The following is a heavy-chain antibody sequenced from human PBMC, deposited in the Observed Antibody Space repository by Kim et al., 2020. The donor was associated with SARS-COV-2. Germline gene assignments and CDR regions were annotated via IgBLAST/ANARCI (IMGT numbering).Heavy chain of an antibody. CDR3: TTEPCTNGVCYLRYYYYGMDV. CDR2: IKSKTDGGTT. J-gene: IGHJ6*02. CDR1: GFTFSNAW. D-gene: IGHD2-8*01. V-gene: IGHV3-15*01. Sequence: GGSLRLSCAASGFTFSNAWMSWVRQAPGKGLEWVGRIKSKTDGGTTDYAAPVKGRFTISRDDSKNTLYLQMNSLKTEDTAVYYCTTEPCTNGVCYLRYYYYGMDVWGQGTTVTVSS.